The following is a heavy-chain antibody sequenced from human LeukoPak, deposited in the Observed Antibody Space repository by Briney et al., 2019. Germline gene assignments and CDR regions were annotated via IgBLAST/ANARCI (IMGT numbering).Heavy chain of an antibody. CDR2: INHSGST. Sequence: SETLSLTCAVYGGSFSGYYWSWIRQPPGKVLEWIGEINHSGSTNYNPSLKSRVTISVDTSKNQFSLKLSSVTAADTAVYYCARGSPPYYYGSGSRRYFDLWGRGTLVTVSS. CDR3: ARGSPPYYYGSGSRRYFDL. V-gene: IGHV4-34*01. J-gene: IGHJ2*01. D-gene: IGHD3-10*01. CDR1: GGSFSGYY.